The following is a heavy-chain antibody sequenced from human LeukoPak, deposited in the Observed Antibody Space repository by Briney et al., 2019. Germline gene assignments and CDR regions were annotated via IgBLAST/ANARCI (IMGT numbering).Heavy chain of an antibody. J-gene: IGHJ4*02. V-gene: IGHV3-53*01. CDR3: ACHDYGDYYFDY. Sequence: PGGSLRLSCAASGFIVSSNYMSWVRQAPGKGLEWVSVIYSGGGTYYADSVKGRFTISRDNSKNTLYLQMNSLRAEDTAVYYCACHDYGDYYFDYWGQGTLVTVSS. CDR2: IYSGGGT. D-gene: IGHD4-17*01. CDR1: GFIVSSNY.